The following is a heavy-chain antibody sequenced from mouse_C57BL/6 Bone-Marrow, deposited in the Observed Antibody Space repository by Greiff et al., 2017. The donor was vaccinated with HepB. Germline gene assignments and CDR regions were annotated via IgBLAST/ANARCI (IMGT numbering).Heavy chain of an antibody. CDR2: ISYDGSN. J-gene: IGHJ2*01. Sequence: EVKLQESGPGLVKPSQSLSLTCSVTGYSITSGYYWNWIRQFPGNKLEWMGYISYDGSNNYNPSLKNRISITRDTSKNQFFLKLNSVTTEDTATYYGARVESNYYFDYWGQGTTLTVSS. CDR3: ARVESNYYFDY. CDR1: GYSITSGYY. D-gene: IGHD2-5*01. V-gene: IGHV3-6*01.